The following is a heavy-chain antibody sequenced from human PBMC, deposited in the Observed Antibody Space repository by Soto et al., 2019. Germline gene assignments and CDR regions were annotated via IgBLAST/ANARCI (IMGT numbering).Heavy chain of an antibody. CDR1: GLSLSGYA. J-gene: IGHJ5*01. Sequence: EVQLMESGGGLVQPGESLRLSCVVSGLSLSGYALSWVRQATGKGLEWVSAVSGSGGTTYYADSVKGRFTISRDNSKNSPYLQMNGLRVEDTAKYFCAKDGRRVGPTLNWLDSWGQGTQVTVTS. CDR2: VSGSGGTT. V-gene: IGHV3-23*01. CDR3: AKDGRRVGPTLNWLDS. D-gene: IGHD1-26*01.